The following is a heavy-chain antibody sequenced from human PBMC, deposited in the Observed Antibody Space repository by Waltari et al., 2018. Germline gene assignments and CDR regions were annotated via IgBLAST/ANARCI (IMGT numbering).Heavy chain of an antibody. V-gene: IGHV4-34*01. Sequence: QVQLQQWGAGLLKPSETLSLTCAVYGGSFSGYYWSWIRQPPGKGLEWIGEINHSGSTNYNPSLKRRVTISVDTSKNQFSLKLSSVTAADTAVYYCARGLKYYDFWSGYRNWGQGTLVTVSS. D-gene: IGHD3-3*01. CDR3: ARGLKYYDFWSGYRN. J-gene: IGHJ4*02. CDR2: INHSGST. CDR1: GGSFSGYY.